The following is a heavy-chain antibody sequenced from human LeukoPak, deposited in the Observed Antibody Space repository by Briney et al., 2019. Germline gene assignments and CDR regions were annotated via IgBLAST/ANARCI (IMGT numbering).Heavy chain of an antibody. Sequence: GASVKVSCKSSGYTFTGYYMDWVRQARGQGLEWMGWINPNSGGTNYAQKFQGRVTMTRDTSISTAYMEPSRLRSDDTAVYYCARDSQWQNFDLWGRGTLVTVSS. J-gene: IGHJ2*01. CDR3: ARDSQWQNFDL. CDR1: GYTFTGYY. CDR2: INPNSGGT. D-gene: IGHD6-19*01. V-gene: IGHV1-2*02.